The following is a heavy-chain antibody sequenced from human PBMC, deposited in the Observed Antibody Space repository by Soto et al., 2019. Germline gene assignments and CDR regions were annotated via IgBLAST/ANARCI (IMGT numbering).Heavy chain of an antibody. Sequence: SDTLSLTYTVSGGSISSSSFHWGWIRQPPGKGLEWIGSIYYSGSTYYRPYLKSRITISVDTSKNQFYLKLNTVTAAEKAVYYCARRERAAGTDWWFDPWGQGTLVT. CDR2: IYYSGST. J-gene: IGHJ5*02. CDR3: ARRERAAGTDWWFDP. CDR1: GGSISSSSFH. V-gene: IGHV4-39*01. D-gene: IGHD6-13*01.